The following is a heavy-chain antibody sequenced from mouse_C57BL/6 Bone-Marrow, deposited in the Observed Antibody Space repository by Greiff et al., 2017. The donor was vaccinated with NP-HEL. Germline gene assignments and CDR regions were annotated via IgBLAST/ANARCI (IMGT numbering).Heavy chain of an antibody. J-gene: IGHJ2*01. CDR2: ISYDGSH. D-gene: IGHD1-1*01. CDR1: GYSITSGYY. V-gene: IGHV3-6*01. Sequence: EVKLVESGPGLVKPSQSLSLTCSVTGYSITSGYYWNWIRQFPGNKLEWMGYISYDGSHNYNPFLKNRISIRRDTCKNQFVLKLNSVTTEDTATYYCARVTTVACDDWGQGTALTVSS. CDR3: ARVTTVACDD.